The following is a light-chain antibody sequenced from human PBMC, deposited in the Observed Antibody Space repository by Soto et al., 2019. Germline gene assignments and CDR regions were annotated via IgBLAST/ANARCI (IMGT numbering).Light chain of an antibody. CDR3: QQRGNWPVT. J-gene: IGKJ1*01. V-gene: IGKV3-11*01. CDR2: DAS. CDR1: QSVSSY. Sequence: EIVLTQSPANLSLSPGERATLSCRASQSVSSYFAWYQQKPGQAPRLLIYDASNRATGIPARFSGSGSGTDFTLTISSLEPDDFAVYYCQQRGNWPVTFGQGTRVDIK.